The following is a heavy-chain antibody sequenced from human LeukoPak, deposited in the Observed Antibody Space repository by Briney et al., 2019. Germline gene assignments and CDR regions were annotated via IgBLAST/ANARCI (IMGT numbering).Heavy chain of an antibody. V-gene: IGHV4-59*08. D-gene: IGHD1-1*01. J-gene: IGHJ4*02. CDR1: GGSISSYY. CDR2: IYYSGST. CDR3: AAPWKGSLDY. Sequence: SETLSLTCTVSGGSISSYYWSWIRQPPGKGLEWIGYIYYSGSTNYNPSLKSRVTISVDTSKNQFSLKLSSVTAADTAVYYCAAPWKGSLDYWGQGTLVTVSS.